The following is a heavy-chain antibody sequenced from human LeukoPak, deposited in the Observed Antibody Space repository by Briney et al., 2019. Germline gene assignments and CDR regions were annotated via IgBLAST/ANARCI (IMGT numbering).Heavy chain of an antibody. J-gene: IGHJ4*02. CDR3: AVVVPAEYYFDY. CDR1: GGTFSSYA. Sequence: SVKVSCKASGGTFSSYAISWVRQAPGQGLEWMGGIIPIFGTANYAQKFQGRVTITADESTSTAYMELSSLRSEDTAVYYCAVVVPAEYYFDYWGQGTLVAVSS. CDR2: IIPIFGTA. V-gene: IGHV1-69*01. D-gene: IGHD2-2*01.